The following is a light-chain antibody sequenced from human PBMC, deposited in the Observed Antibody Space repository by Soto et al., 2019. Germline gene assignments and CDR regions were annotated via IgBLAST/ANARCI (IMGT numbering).Light chain of an antibody. CDR2: DVN. V-gene: IGLV2-14*03. CDR3: SSYTSSSADV. J-gene: IGLJ1*01. CDR1: SSGVGGYNY. Sequence: QSALTQPASVSGSPGQSITISCTGTSSGVGGYNYVSWYQQHPGKAPKLMIYDVNNRPSGVSNRFSGSKSGNTASLTISGLQAEDEADYYCSSYTSSSADVFGTGTKLTVL.